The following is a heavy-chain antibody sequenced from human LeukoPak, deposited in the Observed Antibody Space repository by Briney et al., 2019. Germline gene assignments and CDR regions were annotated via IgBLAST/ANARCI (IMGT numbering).Heavy chain of an antibody. Sequence: SGTLSLTCAVSGGSISSSNWWSWVRQPPGKGLEWIGEIYHSGGTNYNPSLKSRVTISVDKSKNQFSLNLSSVTAADTAVYYCAGQYYDGSGSYYFDYWGQGTLVTVSS. J-gene: IGHJ4*02. CDR3: AGQYYDGSGSYYFDY. CDR2: IYHSGGT. D-gene: IGHD3-22*01. CDR1: GGSISSSNW. V-gene: IGHV4-4*02.